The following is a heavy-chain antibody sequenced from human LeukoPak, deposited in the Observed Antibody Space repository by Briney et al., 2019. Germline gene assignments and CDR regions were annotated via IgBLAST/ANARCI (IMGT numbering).Heavy chain of an antibody. J-gene: IGHJ4*02. Sequence: GGSLRLSCAASGFTFSSYGMSWVRQAPGKGLEWVSAISGSGGSTYYADSVKGRFTISRDNSKNTLYLQMNSLRAEDTAVYYCAKEIRFLEWLPAHYWGQGTLVTVSS. CDR2: ISGSGGST. V-gene: IGHV3-23*01. CDR3: AKEIRFLEWLPAHY. D-gene: IGHD3-3*01. CDR1: GFTFSSYG.